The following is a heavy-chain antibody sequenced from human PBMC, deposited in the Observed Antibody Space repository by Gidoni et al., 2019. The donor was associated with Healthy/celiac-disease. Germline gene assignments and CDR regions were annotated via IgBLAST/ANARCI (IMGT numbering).Heavy chain of an antibody. CDR3: AREYGSIAARPTYYYYGMDV. J-gene: IGHJ6*02. CDR2: IWYDGSNK. V-gene: IGHV3-33*01. CDR1: GFTFRSYG. D-gene: IGHD6-6*01. Sequence: QVQLVESGGGVVQPGRSLRLSCAASGFTFRSYGMHWVRQAPGKGLEWVAVIWYDGSNKYYADSVKGRFTISRDNSKNTLYLQMNSLRAEDTAVYYCAREYGSIAARPTYYYYGMDVWGQGTTVTVSS.